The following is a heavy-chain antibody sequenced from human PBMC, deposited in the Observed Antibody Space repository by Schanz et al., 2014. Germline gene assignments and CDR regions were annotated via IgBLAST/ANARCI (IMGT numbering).Heavy chain of an antibody. J-gene: IGHJ5*01. CDR2: IRSKDYGGPP. CDR1: GFTVSSNY. V-gene: IGHV3-49*04. Sequence: EVQVVESGGDLVQPGGSLRLSCAASGFTVSSNYMSWVRQAPGQGLQWVGFIRSKDYGGPPEYVAPVKGRFTISRDDSRGIAYLHMTSLKTEDTGVYYCTRDSRTWNNWFDSWGQGTLVIVSS. CDR3: TRDSRTWNNWFDS. D-gene: IGHD1-1*01.